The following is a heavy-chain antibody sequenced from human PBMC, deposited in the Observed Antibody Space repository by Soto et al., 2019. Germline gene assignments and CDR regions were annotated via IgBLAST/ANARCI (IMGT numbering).Heavy chain of an antibody. CDR1: GFTFSNYW. V-gene: IGHV3-74*01. D-gene: IGHD3-10*01. J-gene: IGHJ3*01. CDR3: TRDPFGEVSF. CDR2: IKSDGSST. Sequence: GGSLRLSCAASGFTFSNYWMHWVRQAPGKGLVWVSRIKSDGSSTSSADSVKGRFTISRDNARNTLYLRMNSLRAEDTAVYYCTRDPFGEVSFWGQGIMVTVSS.